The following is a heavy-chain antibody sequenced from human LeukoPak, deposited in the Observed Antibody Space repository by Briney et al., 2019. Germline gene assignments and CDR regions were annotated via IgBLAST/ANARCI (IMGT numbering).Heavy chain of an antibody. V-gene: IGHV3-21*04. J-gene: IGHJ5*02. CDR2: ISSSSSYI. D-gene: IGHD3/OR15-3a*01. CDR3: AKGPHRAYDFWTGYNNWLDP. Sequence: KPGGSLRLSCAASGFTFSSYSMNWVRQAPGKGLEWVSSISSSSSYIYYADSVKGRFTISRDNAKNSLYLQMNSLRAEDSAVYYCAKGPHRAYDFWTGYNNWLDPWGQGTLVTVSS. CDR1: GFTFSSYS.